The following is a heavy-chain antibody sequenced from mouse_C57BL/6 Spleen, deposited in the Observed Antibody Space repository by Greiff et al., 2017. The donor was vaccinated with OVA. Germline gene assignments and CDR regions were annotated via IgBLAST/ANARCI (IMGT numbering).Heavy chain of an antibody. CDR3: ARHYYDYDYAMDY. CDR2: IWSDGST. Sequence: QVQLKESGPGLVAPSQSLSITCTVSGFSLTSYGVHWVRQPPGKGLEWLVVIWSDGSTTYNSALKSRLSISKDNSKSQVFLKMNRLQTDDTAMYYCARHYYDYDYAMDYWGQGTSVTVSS. V-gene: IGHV2-6-1*01. CDR1: GFSLTSYG. J-gene: IGHJ4*01. D-gene: IGHD2-4*01.